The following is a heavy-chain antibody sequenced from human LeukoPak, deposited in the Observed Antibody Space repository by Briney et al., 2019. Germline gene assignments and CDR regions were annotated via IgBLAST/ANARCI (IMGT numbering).Heavy chain of an antibody. D-gene: IGHD6-19*01. CDR1: GFTFDDYA. V-gene: IGHV3-9*01. J-gene: IGHJ1*01. Sequence: GGSLRLSCAASGFTFDDYAMHWVRQAPGKGLEWVSGISWNSGSIGYADSVKGRFTISRDNAKNSLYLQMNSLRAEDTALYYCAKDVSGWPAEYFQHWGQGTLVTVSS. CDR3: AKDVSGWPAEYFQH. CDR2: ISWNSGSI.